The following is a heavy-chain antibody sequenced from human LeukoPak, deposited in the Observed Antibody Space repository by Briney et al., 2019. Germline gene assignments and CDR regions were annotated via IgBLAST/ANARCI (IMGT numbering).Heavy chain of an antibody. CDR3: ARLWIVATWFDA. CDR1: NGSMTSDSYY. D-gene: IGHD2-2*03. Sequence: SETLSLTCTVSNGSMTSDSYYWAWVRQPPGKGLEWVGTIFYSGKTYYSASLKSRVTVSLDTSKKNFSLRLSSVTAADTAVYYCARLWIVATWFDAWGQGALVTVSS. CDR2: IFYSGKT. V-gene: IGHV4-39*02. J-gene: IGHJ5*02.